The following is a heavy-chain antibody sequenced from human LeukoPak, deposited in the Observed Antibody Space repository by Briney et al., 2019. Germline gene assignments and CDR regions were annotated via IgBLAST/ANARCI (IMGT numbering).Heavy chain of an antibody. J-gene: IGHJ4*02. V-gene: IGHV3-30*18. CDR3: AKLFAGATGIAAAGNNY. CDR1: GFTFSSYG. CDR2: ISYDGSNK. Sequence: GGSLRLSCAASGFTFSSYGMHWVRQAPGKGLEWVAVISYDGSNKYYADSVKGRFTISRDNSKNTLYLQMNSLRAEDTAVYYCAKLFAGATGIAAAGNNYWGQGTLVTVSS. D-gene: IGHD6-13*01.